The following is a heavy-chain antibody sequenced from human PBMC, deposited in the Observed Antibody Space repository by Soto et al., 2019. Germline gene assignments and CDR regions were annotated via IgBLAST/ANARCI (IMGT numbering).Heavy chain of an antibody. CDR2: ISDTGGGT. Sequence: PGGSLRLSCAASGVNFSSYAMNWVRQAPGKGLEWVSTISDTGGGTFYAGSVKGRFTISRDNSKNTLYLQMHSLRADDSAIYFCAVGRHKTSGSNTWFDPWGRGPLVTVSS. D-gene: IGHD3-22*01. V-gene: IGHV3-23*01. CDR3: AVGRHKTSGSNTWFDP. J-gene: IGHJ5*02. CDR1: GVNFSSYA.